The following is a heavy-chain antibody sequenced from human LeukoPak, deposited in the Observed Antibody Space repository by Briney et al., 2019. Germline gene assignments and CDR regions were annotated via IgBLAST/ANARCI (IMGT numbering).Heavy chain of an antibody. Sequence: SEILSLTCTVACGSTSSYYWRWSRQPAENWREWMGLIYTIGHTNYNPSLMSRVTLSVDTCKNQFSLQLSSVTAADTAVYYCARAPTDDYVWGSYRPQGAYYGMDVWGQGTTVTVSS. CDR1: CGSTSSYY. J-gene: IGHJ6*02. CDR3: ARAPTDDYVWGSYRPQGAYYGMDV. CDR2: IYTIGHT. D-gene: IGHD3-16*02. V-gene: IGHV4-4*07.